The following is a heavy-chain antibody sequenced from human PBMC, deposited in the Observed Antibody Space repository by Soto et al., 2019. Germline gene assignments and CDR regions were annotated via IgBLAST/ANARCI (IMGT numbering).Heavy chain of an antibody. J-gene: IGHJ6*02. V-gene: IGHV2-5*01. Sequence: QITLKESGPTLVKPTQTLTLTCTFPGFSFSSIGEGVGWIRQPPGKALEWLALIYWHDDKRYSPSLKSRLTSTKDASKNQVFLTMSNLDPVDTATAYCVQSGCGGDCLQSYSSHSYYGLDVWGQGTTVTVSS. D-gene: IGHD2-21*02. CDR3: VQSGCGGDCLQSYSSHSYYGLDV. CDR1: GFSFSSIGEG. CDR2: IYWHDDK.